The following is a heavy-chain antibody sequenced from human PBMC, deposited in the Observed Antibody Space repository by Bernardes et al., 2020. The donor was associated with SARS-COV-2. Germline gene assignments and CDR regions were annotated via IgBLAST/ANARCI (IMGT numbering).Heavy chain of an antibody. V-gene: IGHV3-20*04. Sequence: GGSLRLSCAASGFIFDDYGLSWVRQAPGKGLEWVSAINGNGGSTGYADSVKGRFTISRDNAKKSLDLQMNSLRAEDTALYYCARVRSVNGMDVWGQGTTVIVSS. D-gene: IGHD3-3*01. CDR3: ARVRSVNGMDV. CDR2: INGNGGST. J-gene: IGHJ6*02. CDR1: GFIFDDYG.